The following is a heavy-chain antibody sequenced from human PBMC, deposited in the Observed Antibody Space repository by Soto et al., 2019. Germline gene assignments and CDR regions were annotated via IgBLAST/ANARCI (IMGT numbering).Heavy chain of an antibody. CDR3: VFVYGGRYFDWFVY. CDR2: INPSGGST. V-gene: IGHV1-46*01. CDR1: GYTFTRYY. Sequence: GASVKVSCKASGYTFTRYYMHWVRQAPGQRLERMGIINPSGGSTSYAQKFQGRVTMTRDTSTSTVYMELSSLRSEDTSVYYCVFVYGGRYFDWFVYWGQRTLVTVSS. D-gene: IGHD3-9*01. J-gene: IGHJ4*02.